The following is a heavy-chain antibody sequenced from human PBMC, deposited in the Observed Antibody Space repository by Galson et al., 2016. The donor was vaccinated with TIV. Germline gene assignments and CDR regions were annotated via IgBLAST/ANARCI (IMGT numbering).Heavy chain of an antibody. CDR3: TKARGYSYGSPRDYYYGMDV. CDR1: GFTFEDYG. Sequence: SLRLSCAASGFTFEDYGMHWVRQAPGKGLEWVSGISSNSVYRGSADSVKGRFTVSRDNAKNSLNLQMNSLRGEDTALYYCTKARGYSYGSPRDYYYGMDVWGQGTTVTVSS. D-gene: IGHD5-18*01. J-gene: IGHJ6*02. V-gene: IGHV3-9*01. CDR2: ISSNSVYR.